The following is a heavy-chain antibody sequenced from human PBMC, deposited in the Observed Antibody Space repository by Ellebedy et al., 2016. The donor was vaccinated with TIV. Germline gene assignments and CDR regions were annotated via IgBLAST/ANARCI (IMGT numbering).Heavy chain of an antibody. D-gene: IGHD2/OR15-2a*01. Sequence: GGSLRLSXTASGFTFSSYWMHWVRQAPGKGLVWVSRINSDGSSIIYTDSVKGRFTISRDNAKNTLYLQMNSLRAEDTAVYYCASTYNFDYWGQGTLVTVSS. CDR2: INSDGSSI. CDR1: GFTFSSYW. V-gene: IGHV3-74*01. J-gene: IGHJ4*02. CDR3: ASTYNFDY.